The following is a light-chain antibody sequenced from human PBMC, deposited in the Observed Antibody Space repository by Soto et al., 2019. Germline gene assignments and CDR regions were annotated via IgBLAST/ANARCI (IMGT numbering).Light chain of an antibody. CDR1: QSVSNF. J-gene: IGKJ1*01. CDR2: DTS. CDR3: QQRSIWPWT. Sequence: EIVLTQSPGTLSLSPGERATLSCRASQSVSNFLAWYQQKHGQAPRILIYDTSDRATGLPARFSGSGSGTDFTLTISRLEPEDFEVFYCQQRSIWPWTFGQGTKVDIK. V-gene: IGKV3-11*01.